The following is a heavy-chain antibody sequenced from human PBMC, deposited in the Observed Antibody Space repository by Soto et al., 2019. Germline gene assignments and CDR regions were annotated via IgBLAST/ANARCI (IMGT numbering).Heavy chain of an antibody. CDR2: ISYDGSNK. J-gene: IGHJ4*02. CDR1: GFTFSSYP. Sequence: QVQLVESGGGVVQPGRSLRLSCAASGFTFSSYPLHWVRQAPGKGLERVAVISYDGSNKYYADSVKGRFTISRDNSKNTLYLQMNSLRPEDTAVYYCARVGSIFGVVMYYFDYWGQGTLVTVSS. V-gene: IGHV3-30-3*01. CDR3: ARVGSIFGVVMYYFDY. D-gene: IGHD3-3*01.